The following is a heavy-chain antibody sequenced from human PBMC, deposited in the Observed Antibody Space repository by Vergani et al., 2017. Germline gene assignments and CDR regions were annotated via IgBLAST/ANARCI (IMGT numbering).Heavy chain of an antibody. CDR3: SAQTQSCHDY. Sequence: DVDLVESGGGFVQPGGSRRLSCAASGFVFSESPIHWVRQVPGKGLEWLGHIRRRSEHYATAYGPSLIGRATISRDDSTNTAYLQLSSLGTDDTAIYFCSAQTQSCHDYWGQGTLVAVSS. CDR1: GFVFSESP. D-gene: IGHD3-10*01. V-gene: IGHV3-73*02. CDR2: IRRRSEHYAT. J-gene: IGHJ4*02.